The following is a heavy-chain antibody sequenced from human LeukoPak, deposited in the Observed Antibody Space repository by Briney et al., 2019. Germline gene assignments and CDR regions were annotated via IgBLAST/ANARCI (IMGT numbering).Heavy chain of an antibody. Sequence: AGGSLRLSCAASGFTFDDYGMSWVRQAPGKGLEWVSGIHWDGGSRGYADSVKGRFTISRDNSKNMLYLQMNSLRAEDTAVYYCARSQGGTMSLRHFDLWGRGTLVTVSS. CDR3: ARSQGGTMSLRHFDL. D-gene: IGHD3-22*01. J-gene: IGHJ2*01. V-gene: IGHV3-20*04. CDR1: GFTFDDYG. CDR2: IHWDGGSR.